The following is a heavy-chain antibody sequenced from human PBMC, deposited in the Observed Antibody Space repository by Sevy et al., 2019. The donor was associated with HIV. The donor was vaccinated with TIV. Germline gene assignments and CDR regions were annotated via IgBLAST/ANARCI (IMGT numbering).Heavy chain of an antibody. CDR1: GDSISGYY. CDR3: ARGIAAPRGMDV. J-gene: IGHJ6*02. Sequence: SETLSLTCTVSGDSISGYYWSWIRQPPGKGLERIGYFFYSGSTKYNPSLKCRVTISVDTTRNQVSLKVRSVTAADTAVYYCARGIAAPRGMDVWGQGTTVTVSS. D-gene: IGHD6-13*01. V-gene: IGHV4-59*01. CDR2: FFYSGST.